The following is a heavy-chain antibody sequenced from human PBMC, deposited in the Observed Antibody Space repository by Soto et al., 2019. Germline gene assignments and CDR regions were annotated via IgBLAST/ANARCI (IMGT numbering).Heavy chain of an antibody. Sequence: EVQLLESGGGLVQPGGSLRLSCAASGFTFSSYAMSWVRQAPGKGLEWVSAISGSGGSTYYADSVKGRFTISRDNSKSTLYLQMNSLRAEDTAVYYCARTPYSSSWRPFDYWGQGTLVTVSS. D-gene: IGHD6-13*01. V-gene: IGHV3-23*01. J-gene: IGHJ4*02. CDR2: ISGSGGST. CDR3: ARTPYSSSWRPFDY. CDR1: GFTFSSYA.